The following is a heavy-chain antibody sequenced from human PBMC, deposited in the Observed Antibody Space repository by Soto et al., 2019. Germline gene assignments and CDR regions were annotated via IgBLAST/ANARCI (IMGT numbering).Heavy chain of an antibody. Sequence: SVKVSCKASGSTFSSYAISWVRQAPGQGLEWMGGIIPIFGTANYAQKFQGRVTITADESTSTAYMELSSLRSEDTAVYYCARGRAYCGGDCYSNFDYWGQGTLVTVSS. CDR3: ARGRAYCGGDCYSNFDY. CDR2: IIPIFGTA. CDR1: GSTFSSYA. J-gene: IGHJ4*02. D-gene: IGHD2-21*02. V-gene: IGHV1-69*13.